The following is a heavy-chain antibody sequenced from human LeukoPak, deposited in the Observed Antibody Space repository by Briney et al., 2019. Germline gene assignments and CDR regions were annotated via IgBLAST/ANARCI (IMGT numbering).Heavy chain of an antibody. D-gene: IGHD2-15*01. Sequence: PGGSLRLSCAASGFTFSSYWMSWVRQAPGKGLEWVANIKQDGSEKYYVDSVKGRFTISRDNSKNTLYLQMNSLRAEDTAVYYCAKYVEDIVVVVAVIFDYWGQGTLVTVSS. CDR3: AKYVEDIVVVVAVIFDY. V-gene: IGHV3-7*03. CDR1: GFTFSSYW. J-gene: IGHJ4*02. CDR2: IKQDGSEK.